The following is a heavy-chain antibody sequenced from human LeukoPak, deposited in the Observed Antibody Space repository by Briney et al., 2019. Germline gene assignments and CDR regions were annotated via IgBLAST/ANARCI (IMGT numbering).Heavy chain of an antibody. CDR2: ISAYNGNT. Sequence: ASVKVSCKASGYTFTSYGISWVRQAPGQGLEWMGWISAYNGNTNYAQKLQGRVTMTTDTSTSTAYMELRSLRSDDTAVYYCARCHGRGYSYGYLYYYYYMDVWGRGTMVTVSS. CDR3: ARCHGRGYSYGYLYYYYYMDV. V-gene: IGHV1-18*01. J-gene: IGHJ6*03. D-gene: IGHD5-18*01. CDR1: GYTFTSYG.